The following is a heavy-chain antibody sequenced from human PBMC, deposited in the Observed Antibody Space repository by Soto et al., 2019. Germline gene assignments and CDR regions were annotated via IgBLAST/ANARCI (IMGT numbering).Heavy chain of an antibody. CDR3: ARDSSSWALRYYYYYGMDV. D-gene: IGHD6-13*01. J-gene: IGHJ6*02. CDR2: IWYDGSNK. CDR1: GFTFSSYG. Sequence: GGSLTLSCAASGFTFSSYGMHWVRQAPGKGLEWVAVIWYDGSNKYYADSVKGRFTIARDNSKNTLYLQMNSLRAEDTAVYYCARDSSSWALRYYYYYGMDVWGQGTTVTVSS. V-gene: IGHV3-33*01.